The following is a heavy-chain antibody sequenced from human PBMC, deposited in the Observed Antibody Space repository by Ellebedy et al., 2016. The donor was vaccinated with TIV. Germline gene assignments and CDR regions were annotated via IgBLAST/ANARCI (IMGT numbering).Heavy chain of an antibody. V-gene: IGHV4-31*03. J-gene: IGHJ4*02. Sequence: SETLSLXCTVSGGSISSGGYYWSWIRQHPGKGLEWIGYIYYSGSTYNNPSLKSRVTISVDTSKNQFSLKLRSVTAADTAVYYCARGYGLGYYFDYWGQGTLVTVSS. CDR1: GGSISSGGYY. D-gene: IGHD4-17*01. CDR2: IYYSGST. CDR3: ARGYGLGYYFDY.